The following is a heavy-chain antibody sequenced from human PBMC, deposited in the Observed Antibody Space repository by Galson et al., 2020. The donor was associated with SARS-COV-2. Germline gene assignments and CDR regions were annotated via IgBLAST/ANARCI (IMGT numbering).Heavy chain of an antibody. D-gene: IGHD4-17*01. CDR3: VTYSRTDDYFFPY. CDR1: GGSITRYY. CDR2: VHHTGDT. V-gene: IGHV4-59*08. Sequence: TSETLSLTCTVSGGSITRYYWTWLRQSPGRGLEWIGYVHHTGDTNYNPSLKRRVTMSLDTSRYQFSLNLDFVTAADTAVYYCVTYSRTDDYFFPYWGQGTLVTVSS. J-gene: IGHJ1*01.